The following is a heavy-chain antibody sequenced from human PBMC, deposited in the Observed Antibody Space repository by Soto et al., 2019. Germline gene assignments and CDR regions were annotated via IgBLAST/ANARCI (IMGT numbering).Heavy chain of an antibody. D-gene: IGHD2-15*01. V-gene: IGHV1-69*12. CDR1: GGTFSSYA. Sequence: QVQLVQSGAEVKKPGSSVKVSCKASGGTFSSYAISWVRQAPGQGLEWMGGIIPIFGTANYAQKFQGRVTITADESTSTAYMELSSLRSEDTAVYYCARGHCSGGSCYPSYYYYYGMDVWGQGTTVTVSS. CDR3: ARGHCSGGSCYPSYYYYYGMDV. CDR2: IIPIFGTA. J-gene: IGHJ6*02.